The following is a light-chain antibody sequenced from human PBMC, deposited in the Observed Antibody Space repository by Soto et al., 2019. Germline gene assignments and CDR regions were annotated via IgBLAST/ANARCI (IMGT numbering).Light chain of an antibody. CDR2: KAS. CDR3: QQYNDNWT. Sequence: DIQMTQSPSTPSASIGDRVTITCRASQSISSWLAWYQQKPGQAPKLLIYKASTLQSGVPSRFSGSGSGTEFTLAISSLQPDDSATYYCQQYNDNWTFGQGTKVDIK. V-gene: IGKV1-5*03. J-gene: IGKJ1*01. CDR1: QSISSW.